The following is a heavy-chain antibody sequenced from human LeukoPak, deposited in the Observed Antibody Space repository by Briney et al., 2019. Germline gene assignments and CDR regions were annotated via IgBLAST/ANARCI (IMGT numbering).Heavy chain of an antibody. Sequence: GGSLRLSCAASGFTFSDYYMSWIRQAPGKGLEWVSYISSTGSTIYYVDSMKGRFTISRDNAKNSLYLQMNSLRAEDTAVYYCARVGDDYVWGSYRYTPPPDYWGQGTLVTVSS. V-gene: IGHV3-11*01. CDR1: GFTFSDYY. CDR3: ARVGDDYVWGSYRYTPPPDY. D-gene: IGHD3-16*02. CDR2: ISSTGSTI. J-gene: IGHJ4*02.